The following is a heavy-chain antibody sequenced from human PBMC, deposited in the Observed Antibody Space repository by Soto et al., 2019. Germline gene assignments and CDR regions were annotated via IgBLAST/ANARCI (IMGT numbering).Heavy chain of an antibody. CDR1: GGSFSSYT. CDR3: ARGLNRYNWNTPFDP. V-gene: IGHV4-34*01. CDR2: IYHCGST. D-gene: IGHD1-20*01. J-gene: IGHJ5*02. Sequence: SETLSLTCAVYGGSFSSYTSSWSRLPPGKGLEWIGEIYHCGSTNYNPSLKSRVTISVDTSKNQFSLKLSSVTAADTAVYYCARGLNRYNWNTPFDPWGQGTLVTVSS.